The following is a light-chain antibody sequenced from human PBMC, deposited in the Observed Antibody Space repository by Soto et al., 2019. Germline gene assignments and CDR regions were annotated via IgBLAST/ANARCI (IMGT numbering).Light chain of an antibody. V-gene: IGKV2-30*01. CDR2: KVS. J-gene: IGKJ1*01. Sequence: DVVMTQPPLSLPVTLGQPASISCRSRQSLVYSDGNTYLNWFQQRPGQSPRRLIYKVSNRDSGVPDRFSGSGSGTDFTLKISRVEAEDVGVYYCMQGTHWPPWTFGQGTKVDIK. CDR3: MQGTHWPPWT. CDR1: QSLVYSDGNTY.